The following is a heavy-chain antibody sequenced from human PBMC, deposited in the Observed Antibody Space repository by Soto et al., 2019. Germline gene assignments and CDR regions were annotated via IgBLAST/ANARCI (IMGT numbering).Heavy chain of an antibody. CDR3: ARDSTAFVFDY. CDR1: GDSVGIGAFY. V-gene: IGHV4-61*08. CDR2: IYYSGRT. D-gene: IGHD2-2*01. J-gene: IGHJ4*02. Sequence: SETLSLTCTVSGDSVGIGAFYWSWIRQPPGKGLEWIGYIYYSGRTTYNPSLKSRVTISVDPTKNQFALNLTSVTAADTAIYYCARDSTAFVFDYWGQGALVTVSS.